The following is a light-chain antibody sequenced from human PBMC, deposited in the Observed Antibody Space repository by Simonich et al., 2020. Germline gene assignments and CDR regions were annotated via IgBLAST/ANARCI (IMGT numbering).Light chain of an antibody. Sequence: DIVMTQSPDSLAVSLGERATINCKSSQSVLYSSNNKNYLACYQQKPGQPPNLLIYWASTRESGVPDRFSGSGSGTDFTLTISSLQAEDVAVYYCQQYYSTPITFGQGTRLEIK. CDR3: QQYYSTPIT. CDR1: QSVLYSSNNKNY. J-gene: IGKJ5*01. V-gene: IGKV4-1*01. CDR2: WAS.